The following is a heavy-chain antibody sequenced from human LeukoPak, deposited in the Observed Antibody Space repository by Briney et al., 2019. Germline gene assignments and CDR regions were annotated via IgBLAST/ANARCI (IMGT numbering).Heavy chain of an antibody. CDR2: VSAYNGNT. V-gene: IGHV1-18*01. CDR3: ARGKAYYDILTGYYLGYYYYHGMDV. Sequence: ASVKVSCKASGYTFTSYGISWVRQAPGQGLEWMGWVSAYNGNTNYAQKLQGRVTMTTDTSTSTAYMELRSLRSDDTAVYYCARGKAYYDILTGYYLGYYYYHGMDVWGQGTTVTVSS. CDR1: GYTFTSYG. D-gene: IGHD3-9*01. J-gene: IGHJ6*02.